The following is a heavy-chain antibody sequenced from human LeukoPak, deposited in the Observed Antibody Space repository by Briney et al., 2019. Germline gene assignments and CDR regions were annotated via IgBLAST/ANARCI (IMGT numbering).Heavy chain of an antibody. V-gene: IGHV4-59*12. CDR2: VYYTGNT. CDR3: ARGDTSAWYGAYNWFDP. D-gene: IGHD6-19*01. J-gene: IGHJ5*02. Sequence: SETLSLTCTVSGGSISSYYWSWIRQPPGKGLEWIGSVYYTGNTYYNPSLKSRVTISVDTSKNQFSLKLTSVTAADTAVFYCARGDTSAWYGAYNWFDPWGQGTLVTVSS. CDR1: GGSISSYY.